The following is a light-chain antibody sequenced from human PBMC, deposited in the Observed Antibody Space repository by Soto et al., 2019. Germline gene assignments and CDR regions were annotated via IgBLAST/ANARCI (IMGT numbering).Light chain of an antibody. Sequence: EIVMTQSPSTLSVSPGERATLSCRASQSVSSNLAWYQQKPGQAPRLLIYGASTMATGIAARFSGSGSGTEFTLTINSLQSEDFAVYYCQQYNNWPPYTFGQGTKLEIK. CDR3: QQYNNWPPYT. J-gene: IGKJ2*01. CDR2: GAS. CDR1: QSVSSN. V-gene: IGKV3-15*01.